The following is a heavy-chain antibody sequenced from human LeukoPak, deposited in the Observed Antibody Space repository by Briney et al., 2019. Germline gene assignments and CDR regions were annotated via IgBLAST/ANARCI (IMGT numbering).Heavy chain of an antibody. CDR2: ISGSGSGT. V-gene: IGHV3-23*01. Sequence: PGGSLRLSCAASGFTFSSYAMSWVRQAPGKGLEWVSGISGSGSGTYYPDSVKGRFTISRDNSKNTLYLQMNSLRAGDTAVYYCAKGVIAAAGTSFYFDYWGQGTLVTVSS. CDR3: AKGVIAAAGTSFYFDY. D-gene: IGHD6-13*01. J-gene: IGHJ4*02. CDR1: GFTFSSYA.